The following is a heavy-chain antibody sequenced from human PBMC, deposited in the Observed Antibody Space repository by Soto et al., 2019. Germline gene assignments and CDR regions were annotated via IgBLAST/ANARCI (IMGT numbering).Heavy chain of an antibody. CDR1: GGSISRYY. CDR2: MYNTGST. J-gene: IGHJ6*02. V-gene: IGHV4-59*01. CDR3: ARDLWGYCGTDCYPLDV. D-gene: IGHD2-21*02. Sequence: QVQLQESGPGLVKPSETLSLTCTVSGGSISRYYWSWIRQPPGKGLEWIGYMYNTGSTVYNPPFKSRVTISLATSKNQFSLKLNSVTAADTAVYYCARDLWGYCGTDCYPLDVWGQGTTVTVSS.